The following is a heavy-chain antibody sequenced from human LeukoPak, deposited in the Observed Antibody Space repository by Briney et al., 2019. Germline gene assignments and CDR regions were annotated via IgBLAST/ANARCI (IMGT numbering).Heavy chain of an antibody. Sequence: SETLSLTCAVYGGSFSGYYWSWIRQPPGKGLEWIGEINHSGSTNYNPSLKSRVTISVDTSKNQFSLKLSSVTAADTALYYCAKLHYYDSSGYGESWGQGTLVTVSS. CDR1: GGSFSGYY. CDR3: AKLHYYDSSGYGES. V-gene: IGHV4-34*01. D-gene: IGHD3-22*01. CDR2: INHSGST. J-gene: IGHJ4*02.